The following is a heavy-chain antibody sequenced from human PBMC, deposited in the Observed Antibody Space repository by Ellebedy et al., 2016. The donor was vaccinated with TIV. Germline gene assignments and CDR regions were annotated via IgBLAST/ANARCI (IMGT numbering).Heavy chain of an antibody. J-gene: IGHJ3*02. D-gene: IGHD3-10*01. CDR1: GGSFSGYY. CDR3: ASYGSGDNAFDI. Sequence: SETLSLXCAVYGGSFSGYYWSWIRQPPGKGLEWIGEINHSGSTNYNPSLKSRVTISVDTSKNQFSLKLSSVTAADTAVYYCASYGSGDNAFDIWGQGTMVTVSS. V-gene: IGHV4-34*01. CDR2: INHSGST.